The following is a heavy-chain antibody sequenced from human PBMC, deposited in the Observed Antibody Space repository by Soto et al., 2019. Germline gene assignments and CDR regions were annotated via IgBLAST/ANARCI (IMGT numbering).Heavy chain of an antibody. D-gene: IGHD6-19*01. CDR3: GKGGVASTGIDY. V-gene: IGHV3-23*01. Sequence: EVQLLESGGGLVQPGRSLRLSCAASGFTFTTYAMSWVRQAPGEGLEWVSGLSGSGGSTYYTDSVKGRFTISRDNSKNTVSLQMDRRRVDDTAVYYCGKGGVASTGIDYWGQGTLVTVSP. CDR2: LSGSGGST. CDR1: GFTFTTYA. J-gene: IGHJ4*02.